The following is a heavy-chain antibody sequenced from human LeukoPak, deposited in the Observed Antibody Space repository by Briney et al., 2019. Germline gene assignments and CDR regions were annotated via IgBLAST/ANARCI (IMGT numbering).Heavy chain of an antibody. Sequence: GGSLRLSCAASGFTFSSYWMSWVRQAPGKGLEWVANIKQDGSEKYYVDSVKGRFTISRDNAKNSLCLQMNSLRAEDTAVYYCARDSAYYYGSGSYSVYYYYYYGMDVWGQGTTVTVSS. V-gene: IGHV3-7*01. D-gene: IGHD3-10*01. CDR1: GFTFSSYW. CDR3: ARDSAYYYGSGSYSVYYYYYYGMDV. J-gene: IGHJ6*02. CDR2: IKQDGSEK.